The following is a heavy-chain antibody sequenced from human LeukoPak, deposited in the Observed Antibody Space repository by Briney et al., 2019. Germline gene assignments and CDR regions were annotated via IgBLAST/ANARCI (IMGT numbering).Heavy chain of an antibody. J-gene: IGHJ2*01. CDR3: ARVFKHYWYFDL. CDR2: INPSGGST. V-gene: IGHV1-46*01. D-gene: IGHD3-3*01. CDR1: GYTFTSYY. Sequence: GASVKVSCKASGYTFTSYYMHWVRQAPGQGLEWMGIINPSGGSTSYAQKFQSRVTMTRDTSTSTVYMELSSLRSEDTAVYYCARVFKHYWYFDLWGRGTLVTASS.